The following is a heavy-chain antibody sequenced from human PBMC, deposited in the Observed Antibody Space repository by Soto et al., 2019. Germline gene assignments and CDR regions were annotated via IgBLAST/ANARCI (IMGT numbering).Heavy chain of an antibody. D-gene: IGHD4-17*01. CDR2: IIPLFGTV. CDR3: ARETTTVTRDYFYYGMEV. V-gene: IGHV1-69*13. CDR1: GCTFTSFT. J-gene: IGHJ6*02. Sequence: ASVKVSCKASGCTFTSFTITWIRQAPGQGLEWMGGIIPLFGTVNYAQNFQGRLTITADESTTTAYMELSSLRSEDTAVYYCARETTTVTRDYFYYGMEVWGQGTTVTVSS.